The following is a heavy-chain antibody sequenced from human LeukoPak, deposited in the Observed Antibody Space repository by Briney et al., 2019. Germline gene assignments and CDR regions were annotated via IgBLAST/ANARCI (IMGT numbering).Heavy chain of an antibody. J-gene: IGHJ4*02. CDR3: ARDSVDTAMVTGWYFDY. CDR2: IIPILGIA. Sequence: SVKVSCKASGGTFSSYTISWVRQAPGQGLEWMGRIIPILGIANYAQKFQGRVTITADKSTSTAYMELSSLRSGDTAVYCCARDSVDTAMVTGWYFDYWGQGTLVTVSS. V-gene: IGHV1-69*04. D-gene: IGHD5-18*01. CDR1: GGTFSSYT.